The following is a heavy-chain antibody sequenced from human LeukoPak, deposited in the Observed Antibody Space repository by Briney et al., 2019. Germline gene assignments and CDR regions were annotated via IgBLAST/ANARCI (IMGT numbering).Heavy chain of an antibody. CDR2: IIPILGIA. J-gene: IGHJ4*02. CDR3: ARDADSSGYYYDY. Sequence: ASVKVSCKASGGTFSSYAISWVRQAPGQGPEWMGRIIPILGIANYAQKFQGRVTITADKSTSTAYMELSSLRSEDTAVYYCARDADSSGYYYDYWGQGTLVTVSS. V-gene: IGHV1-69*04. CDR1: GGTFSSYA. D-gene: IGHD3-22*01.